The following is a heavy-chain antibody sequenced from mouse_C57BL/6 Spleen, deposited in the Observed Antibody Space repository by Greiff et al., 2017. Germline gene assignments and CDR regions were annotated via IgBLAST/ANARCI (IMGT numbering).Heavy chain of an antibody. CDR2: IDPSDSYT. Sequence: VQLQQPGAELVMPGASVKLSCKASGYTFTSYWMHWVKQRPGQGLEWIGEIDPSDSYTNYNQKFKGKSTLTVDKSSSTAYMQLSSLTSEDSAVYYCARGYGSSYLYYAMDYWGQGTLVTVSS. D-gene: IGHD1-1*01. J-gene: IGHJ4*01. CDR3: ARGYGSSYLYYAMDY. CDR1: GYTFTSYW. V-gene: IGHV1-69*01.